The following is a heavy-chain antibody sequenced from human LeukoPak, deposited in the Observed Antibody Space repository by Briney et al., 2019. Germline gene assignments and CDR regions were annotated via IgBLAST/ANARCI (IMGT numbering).Heavy chain of an antibody. CDR1: GFTFSNYA. J-gene: IGHJ4*02. Sequence: GGSLRLSCAASGFTFSNYAMSLVRQAPGEGLEWVSAISGSGVSTYYADSVKGRFTISRDSSKSTLYLQMSSLRAEDSAVYYCAILSDWYYFDFWGQGTPVTVSS. CDR3: AILSDWYYFDF. V-gene: IGHV3-23*01. CDR2: ISGSGVST. D-gene: IGHD6-19*01.